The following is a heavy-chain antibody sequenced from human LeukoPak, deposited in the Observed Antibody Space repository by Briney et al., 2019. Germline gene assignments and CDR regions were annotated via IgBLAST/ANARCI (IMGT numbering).Heavy chain of an antibody. CDR2: ISGRSGST. CDR1: VFVFNSHG. V-gene: IGHV3-23*01. Sequence: PGGSLRLSRAASVFVFNSHGMTWVRQAPGKGPEWVSAISGRSGSTYYTDSVRGRFTISRDNSKNTVSLQMNSLRVEETAVYYWAKLGGLAAAGSLASWRRGSLVTVSS. J-gene: IGHJ5*02. CDR3: AKLGGLAAAGSLAS. D-gene: IGHD6-13*01.